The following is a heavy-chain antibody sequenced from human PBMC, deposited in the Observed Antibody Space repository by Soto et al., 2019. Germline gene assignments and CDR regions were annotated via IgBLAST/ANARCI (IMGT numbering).Heavy chain of an antibody. J-gene: IGHJ5*02. CDR3: ASLAVAEGFDP. Sequence: EVQLVETGGGWIQPGGSLRLSCAASGFSVSNNYMSWVRQAPGKGLEWVSIIHAGGSTYYADSVKGRSTISRDNSKNTVYLQMNGLRDEDTAMYYCASLAVAEGFDPWGQGTLVTVSS. D-gene: IGHD6-19*01. CDR1: GFSVSNNY. V-gene: IGHV3-53*02. CDR2: IHAGGST.